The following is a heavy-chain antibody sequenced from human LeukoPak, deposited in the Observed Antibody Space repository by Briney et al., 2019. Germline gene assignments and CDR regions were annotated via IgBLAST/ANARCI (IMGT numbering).Heavy chain of an antibody. CDR1: GYTFTCYY. D-gene: IGHD5-18*01. CDR2: INPNSGGT. J-gene: IGHJ4*02. V-gene: IGHV1-2*06. Sequence: GASVKVSCKASGYTFTCYYIHWVRQAPGQGPEWMGRINPNSGGTNYAQKFQGRVTMTTDTSISTAYMELSRMRSDDTAVYYCARDREVRGYSYMGYWGQGTLVTVSS. CDR3: ARDREVRGYSYMGY.